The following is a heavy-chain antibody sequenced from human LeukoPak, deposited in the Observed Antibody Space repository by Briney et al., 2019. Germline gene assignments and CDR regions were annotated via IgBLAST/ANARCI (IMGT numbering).Heavy chain of an antibody. V-gene: IGHV1-18*01. CDR1: GYIFRNYA. Sequence: ASVKVSCKTSGYIFRNYAISWVRQAPGQGPEWVGWINPFNADAKYAQKLQGRVTMTTDTSTSTAYLELRSLRYDDTAVYYCARGEKSYAYWGQGTLVTVSS. CDR3: ARGEKSYAY. D-gene: IGHD2-2*01. CDR2: INPFNADA. J-gene: IGHJ4*02.